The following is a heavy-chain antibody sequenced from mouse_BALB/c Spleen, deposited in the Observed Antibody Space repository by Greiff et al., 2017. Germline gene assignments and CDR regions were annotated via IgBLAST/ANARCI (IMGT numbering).Heavy chain of an antibody. J-gene: IGHJ2*01. CDR2: ISSGGSYT. Sequence: DVQLVESGGGLVKPGGSLKLSCAASGFTFSSYTMSWVRQTPEKRLEWVATISSGGSYTYYPDSVKGRFTISRDNAKNTLYLQMSSLKSEDTAMYYCTRDPVLQYYFDYWGQGTTLTVSS. CDR1: GFTFSSYT. D-gene: IGHD2-12*01. CDR3: TRDPVLQYYFDY. V-gene: IGHV5-6-4*01.